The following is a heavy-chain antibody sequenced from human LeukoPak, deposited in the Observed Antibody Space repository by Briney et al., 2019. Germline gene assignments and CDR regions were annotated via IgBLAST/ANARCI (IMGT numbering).Heavy chain of an antibody. J-gene: IGHJ4*02. CDR3: VGGSGGF. Sequence: GRSRRLSCAASAFTFTSYAMHCDSQAPGKGLEWVAVISHDGSNKYYADSVKGRFTISRDTSKNTLYLQMHSLRADDTAMYYCVGGSGGFWGQGTLVTVS. CDR2: ISHDGSNK. CDR1: AFTFTSYA. D-gene: IGHD6-19*01. V-gene: IGHV3-30*04.